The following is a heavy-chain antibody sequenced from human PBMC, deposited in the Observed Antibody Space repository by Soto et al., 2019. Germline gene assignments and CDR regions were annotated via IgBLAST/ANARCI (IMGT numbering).Heavy chain of an antibody. CDR3: ASCIMIFGVAREYYYGMDV. J-gene: IGHJ6*02. Sequence: QVQLVQSGAEVKKPGSSVKVSCKASGGTFSSYAISWVRQAPGQGLEWMGGIIPIFGTANYAQKFQGRVTITADESTSTAYMELSSLRSEDTAVYYCASCIMIFGVAREYYYGMDVWGQGTTVTVSS. CDR2: IIPIFGTA. D-gene: IGHD3-3*01. V-gene: IGHV1-69*12. CDR1: GGTFSSYA.